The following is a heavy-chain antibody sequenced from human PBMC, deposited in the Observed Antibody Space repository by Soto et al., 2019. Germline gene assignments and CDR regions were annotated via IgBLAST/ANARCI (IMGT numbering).Heavy chain of an antibody. J-gene: IGHJ4*02. CDR2: IIPILGIA. V-gene: IGHV1-69*02. D-gene: IGHD1-1*01. CDR3: ARSAATEPPNFDY. Sequence: QVQLVQSGAGVKKPGSSVKVSCKASGGTFSSYTISWVRQAPGQGLEWMGRIIPILGIANYAQKFQGRVTITADKSTSTAYMELSSLRSEDTAVYYCARSAATEPPNFDYWGQGTLVTVSS. CDR1: GGTFSSYT.